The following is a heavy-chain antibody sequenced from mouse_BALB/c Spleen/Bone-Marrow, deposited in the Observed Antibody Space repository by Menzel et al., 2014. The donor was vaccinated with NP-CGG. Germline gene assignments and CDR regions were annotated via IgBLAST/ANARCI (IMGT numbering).Heavy chain of an antibody. CDR3: GRLIYDSSYIEDY. CDR1: GYTFTGYW. V-gene: IGHV1S81*02. J-gene: IGHJ4*01. Sequence: QVQLQQSGAELVKPGASVKLSCKASGYTFTGYWMHWVKQRPGQGLEWIGEINPSNGRTNYNEKFKSMATLTVDKSSSTAYKQLSNLTSEDSAVFYCGRLIYDSSYIEDYWGQGTSGTVSS. D-gene: IGHD1-1*01. CDR2: INPSNGRT.